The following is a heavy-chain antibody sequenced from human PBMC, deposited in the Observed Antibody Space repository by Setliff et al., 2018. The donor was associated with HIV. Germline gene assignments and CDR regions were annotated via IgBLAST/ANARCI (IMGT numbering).Heavy chain of an antibody. CDR3: TRAPGGGKDYFDY. CDR1: GGSISSHY. V-gene: IGHV4-59*11. Sequence: SETLSLTCTVSGGSISSHYWSWIRQPPGKGLEWIGYIYYSGSTNYNPSLKSRVTILVDTSKNQFSLKLNSVTAADTAVYYCTRAPGGGKDYFDYWGQGTLVTVSS. J-gene: IGHJ4*02. D-gene: IGHD2-15*01. CDR2: IYYSGST.